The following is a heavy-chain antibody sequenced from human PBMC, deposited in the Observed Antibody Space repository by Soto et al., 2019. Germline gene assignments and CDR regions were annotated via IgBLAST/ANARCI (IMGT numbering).Heavy chain of an antibody. Sequence: QVQQVHSGAEVKKPGSSVKVSCKASGGTFSSYTISWVRQAPGQGLEWMGRIIPILGIANYAQKFQGRVTITADKSTSTAYMELSSLRSEDTAVYYCAREEYYYGSGAFFDYWGQGTLVTVSS. CDR3: AREEYYYGSGAFFDY. J-gene: IGHJ4*02. V-gene: IGHV1-69*04. D-gene: IGHD3-10*01. CDR1: GGTFSSYT. CDR2: IIPILGIA.